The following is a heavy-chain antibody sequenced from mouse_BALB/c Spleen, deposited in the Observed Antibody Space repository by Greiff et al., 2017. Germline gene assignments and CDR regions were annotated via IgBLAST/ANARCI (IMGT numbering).Heavy chain of an antibody. CDR2: ISSGGSYT. Sequence: EVKLVESGGDLVKPGGSLKLSCAASGFTFSSYGMSWVRQTPDKRLEWVATISSGGSYTYYPDSVKGRFTISRDNAKNTLYLQMSSLKSEDTAMYYCARDYDGYLNFDYWGQGTTLTVSS. V-gene: IGHV5-6*01. D-gene: IGHD2-3*01. CDR1: GFTFSSYG. J-gene: IGHJ2*01. CDR3: ARDYDGYLNFDY.